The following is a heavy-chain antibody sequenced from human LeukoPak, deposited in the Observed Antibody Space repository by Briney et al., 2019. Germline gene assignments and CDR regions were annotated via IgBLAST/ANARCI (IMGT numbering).Heavy chain of an antibody. CDR2: ISGSGGST. CDR3: TRLSGSYDYYYMDV. V-gene: IGHV3-23*01. Sequence: GGSLRLSCAASGFTFRRYGMTWVRQAPGKGLEWVSSISGSGGSTFYADSVKGRFTISRDNSKNTLYLQMNSLRAEDTAVYYCTRLSGSYDYYYMDVWGKGTTVTVSS. CDR1: GFTFRRYG. D-gene: IGHD1-26*01. J-gene: IGHJ6*03.